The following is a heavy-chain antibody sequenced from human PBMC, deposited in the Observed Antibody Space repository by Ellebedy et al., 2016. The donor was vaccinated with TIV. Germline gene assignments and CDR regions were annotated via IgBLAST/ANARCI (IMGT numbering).Heavy chain of an antibody. CDR3: AKGDLRFFDWSTTAY. D-gene: IGHD3-9*01. V-gene: IGHV3-23*01. CDR2: INAGGGSA. J-gene: IGHJ4*02. CDR1: GFTFSSYA. Sequence: GESLKISCAASGFTFSSYAMNWVRQAPGKGLEWVSGINAGGGSAYYADSVKGRFTISRDNSKNMVYLQVDSLGAEDTAVYYCAKGDLRFFDWSTTAYWGQGILVTLSS.